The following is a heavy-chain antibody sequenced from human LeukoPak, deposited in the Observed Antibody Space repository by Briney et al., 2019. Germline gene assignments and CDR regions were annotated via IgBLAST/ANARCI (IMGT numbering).Heavy chain of an antibody. CDR1: GGSISSYH. J-gene: IGHJ5*02. CDR2: TYTSGSS. D-gene: IGHD2-15*01. CDR3: ARGGGYGRNWFDL. Sequence: PSETLSLTCIVSGGSISSYHWSWIRQPAGKRLEWIGHTYTSGSSNYNPSLKSRVTMSVDTSNNQFSLKLNSVTAADTAVYYCARGGGYGRNWFDLWGQGTLVIVSS. V-gene: IGHV4-4*07.